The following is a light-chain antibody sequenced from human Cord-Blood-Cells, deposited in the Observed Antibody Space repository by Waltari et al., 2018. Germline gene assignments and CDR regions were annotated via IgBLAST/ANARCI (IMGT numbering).Light chain of an antibody. Sequence: DIVMTQSPDSLAVSLGERATINCKSSQSVLYSSNNKNYLAWYQQKPGQPPKLLIYWASTWESGVPDRFSGSGSGTDFTLTISSLQAKDVAVYYCQQYYSTPYTFGQGTKLEIK. J-gene: IGKJ2*01. CDR2: WAS. CDR1: QSVLYSSNNKNY. V-gene: IGKV4-1*01. CDR3: QQYYSTPYT.